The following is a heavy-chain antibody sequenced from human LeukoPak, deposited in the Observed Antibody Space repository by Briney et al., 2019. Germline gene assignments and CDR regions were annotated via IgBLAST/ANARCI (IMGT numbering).Heavy chain of an antibody. CDR2: MNPNSGNT. J-gene: IGHJ1*01. V-gene: IGHV1-8*01. CDR1: GYTFTSYD. Sequence: ASVKVSCKASGYTFTSYDINWVRQATGQGLEWMGWMNPNSGNTGYAQKFQGRVTMTRNTSISTAYMELSSLRSEDTAVYYCAVRYCSGGSCYSAYFQHWGQGTLVTVSS. CDR3: AVRYCSGGSCYSAYFQH. D-gene: IGHD2-15*01.